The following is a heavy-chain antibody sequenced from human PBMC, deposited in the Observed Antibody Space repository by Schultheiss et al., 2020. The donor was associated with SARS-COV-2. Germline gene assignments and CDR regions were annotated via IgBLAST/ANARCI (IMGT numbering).Heavy chain of an antibody. D-gene: IGHD5-24*01. CDR2: IYADGST. Sequence: GGSLRLSCVGSGFTFTSFSSYSMSWVRQAPGKGLEWISVIYADGSTYYADSVKGRFTISRDNSRNALYLQMSSLRAEDTAVYYCAREARDGYAWGQGILVTVSS. CDR3: AREARDGYA. J-gene: IGHJ4*02. CDR1: GFTFTSFSSYS. V-gene: IGHV3-66*01.